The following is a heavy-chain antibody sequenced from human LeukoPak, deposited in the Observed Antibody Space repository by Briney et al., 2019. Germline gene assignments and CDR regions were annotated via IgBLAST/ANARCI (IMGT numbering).Heavy chain of an antibody. CDR2: ISTSGST. D-gene: IGHD6-13*01. CDR1: GGSISSYY. Sequence: SETLSLTCTVSGGSISSYYWSWIRQPAGKGLESIGHISTSGSTNYNPSLKSRVTISVDTSKNQFSLKLSSVTAADTAVYYCARVKYSSSNLLGLQAYYFDYWGQGTLVTVSS. J-gene: IGHJ4*02. CDR3: ARVKYSSSNLLGLQAYYFDY. V-gene: IGHV4-4*07.